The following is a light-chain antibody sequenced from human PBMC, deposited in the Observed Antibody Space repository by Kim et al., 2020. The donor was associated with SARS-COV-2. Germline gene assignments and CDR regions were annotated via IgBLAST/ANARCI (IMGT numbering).Light chain of an antibody. CDR1: QSVDNY. V-gene: IGKV3-11*01. CDR2: DAS. CDR3: QQRGNWPLT. J-gene: IGKJ4*01. Sequence: SLSPEERVTLSCRASQSVDNYLVWYQQKPGQAPRLLTHDASNRATGIPARFSGSGSGTDFTLTISSLEPEDFAVYYCQQRGNWPLTFGGGTKLEI.